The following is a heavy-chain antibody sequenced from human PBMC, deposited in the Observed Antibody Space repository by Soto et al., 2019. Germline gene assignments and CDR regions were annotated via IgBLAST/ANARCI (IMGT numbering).Heavy chain of an antibody. V-gene: IGHV1-3*01. CDR1: GYTFSSYA. CDR2: ISAGTGNT. D-gene: IGHD2-2*01. CDR3: ARERATSPGF. J-gene: IGHJ4*02. Sequence: ASVKVSCKASGYTFSSYAIYWVRQAPGQRLEWMGWISAGTGNTRYSKRFQGRVTITIDTSARIAYMELSSLRSEDTAVYYCARERATSPGFWGQGTLVTVSS.